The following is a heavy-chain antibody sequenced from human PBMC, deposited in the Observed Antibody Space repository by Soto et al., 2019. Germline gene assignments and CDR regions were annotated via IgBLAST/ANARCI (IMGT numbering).Heavy chain of an antibody. CDR3: ARWGESNKAFDM. V-gene: IGHV4-59*01. CDR1: GVSISSYY. D-gene: IGHD3-10*01. CDR2: THYSGST. J-gene: IGHJ3*02. Sequence: QVQLQESGPGLVKPSETLSLTCTVSGVSISSYYWNWIRQPPGKGLEWIGYTHYSGSTYYNPSLKSRITTSVDTSKSQFSLKLSSVTAADTAVYYCARWGESNKAFDMWGQGTMVTVSS.